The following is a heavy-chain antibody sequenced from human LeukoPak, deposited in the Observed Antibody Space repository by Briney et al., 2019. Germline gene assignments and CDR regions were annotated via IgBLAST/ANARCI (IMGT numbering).Heavy chain of an antibody. CDR1: GYTFTGYY. CDR2: INPNSGGT. D-gene: IGHD6-13*01. V-gene: IGHV1-2*02. CDR3: ARDGQGAGKTYDY. Sequence: ASVKVSCKASGYTFTGYYMHWVRQAPGQGLEWMGYINPNSGGTKYAQKFRGRITMTRDTSISTAYMELSRLRSDDTAVYYCARDGQGAGKTYDYWGQGALVTVPS. J-gene: IGHJ4*02.